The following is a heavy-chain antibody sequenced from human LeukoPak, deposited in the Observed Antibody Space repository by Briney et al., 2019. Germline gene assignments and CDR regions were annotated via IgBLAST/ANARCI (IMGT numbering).Heavy chain of an antibody. CDR1: GFTFSSYA. CDR2: ISYDGSNK. CDR3: ARDRSDRYFDWSIDY. V-gene: IGHV3-30*04. J-gene: IGHJ4*02. D-gene: IGHD3-9*01. Sequence: SGGSLRLSCAASGFTFSSYAMHWVRQAPGKGLEWVAVISYDGSNKYYADSAKGRFTISRDNSKNTLYLQMNSLRAEDTAVYYCARDRSDRYFDWSIDYWGQGTLVTVSS.